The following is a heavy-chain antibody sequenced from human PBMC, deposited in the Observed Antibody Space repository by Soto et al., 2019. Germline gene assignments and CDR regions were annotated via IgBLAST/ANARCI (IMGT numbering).Heavy chain of an antibody. J-gene: IGHJ4*02. Sequence: PSETLSLTCAVSGGSISSGGYSWSWIRQPPGKGLEWIGYIYHSGSTYYNPSLKSRVTISVDRSKNQFSLKLSSVTAADTAVYYCARGRIAARSYFDYWGQGTLVTVSS. CDR3: ARGRIAARSYFDY. D-gene: IGHD6-6*01. V-gene: IGHV4-30-2*01. CDR1: GGSISSGGYS. CDR2: IYHSGST.